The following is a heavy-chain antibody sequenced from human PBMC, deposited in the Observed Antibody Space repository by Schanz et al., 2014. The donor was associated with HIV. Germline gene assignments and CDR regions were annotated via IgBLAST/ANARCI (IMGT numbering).Heavy chain of an antibody. V-gene: IGHV3-33*01. CDR3: AREYYSRNWNWFDP. CDR2: IWYDGTNI. Sequence: QVQLVESGGGVVRPGTSLRLSCAASGFTFRNFGMHWVRQAPGKGLEWVAVIWYDGTNIDYADSVKGRFTVSRDNSKNMLYLQMNSLRAEDTAVYYCAREYYSRNWNWFDPWGQGTLVTVSS. J-gene: IGHJ5*02. D-gene: IGHD6-13*01. CDR1: GFTFRNFG.